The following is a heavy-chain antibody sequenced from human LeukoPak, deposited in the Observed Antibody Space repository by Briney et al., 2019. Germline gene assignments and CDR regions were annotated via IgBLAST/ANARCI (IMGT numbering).Heavy chain of an antibody. V-gene: IGHV1-2*02. CDR2: IKPNSGGT. CDR1: GYTLTGYY. Sequence: GASVKVSCKASGYTLTGYYMYWVRQAPGERLEWRGWIKPNSGGTNYAQKFQGSVTTTRDTSISTAYIELSRLRADDTAAYYCAIVHNCDKAHYYMDDWGQGTPVTVSS. J-gene: IGHJ4*02. CDR3: AIVHNCDKAHYYMDD. D-gene: IGHD1-1*01.